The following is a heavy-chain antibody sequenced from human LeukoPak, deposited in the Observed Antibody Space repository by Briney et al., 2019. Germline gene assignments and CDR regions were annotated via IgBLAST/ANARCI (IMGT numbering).Heavy chain of an antibody. CDR3: ARGTGAWTAIDY. J-gene: IGHJ4*02. D-gene: IGHD3/OR15-3a*01. CDR1: GYTLTSHP. V-gene: IGHV1-18*01. CDR2: ISGFSGNT. Sequence: ASVKVSCKPSGYTLTSHPITWVRQAPGQGLEWMGWISGFSGNTNYAQTLQGRVTMTIETSTDTAYMELTSLRSDDTATYFCARGTGAWTAIDYWGQGTLVTVSS.